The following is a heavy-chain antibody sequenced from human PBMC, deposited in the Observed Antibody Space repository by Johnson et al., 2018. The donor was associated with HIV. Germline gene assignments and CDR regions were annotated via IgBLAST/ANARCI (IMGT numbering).Heavy chain of an antibody. V-gene: IGHV3-66*01. J-gene: IGHJ3*02. Sequence: VLLVESGGGLVQPGGSLRLSCAASGIIVTGNFMSWVRQAPGKGLEWVSVINAGGDTYYADSVTGRFTISRDRSKNTVSLQMNSLRVEDTAVYYCARDDRPDGFDIWGQGTMVTVSS. CDR1: GIIVTGNF. D-gene: IGHD1-14*01. CDR2: INAGGDT. CDR3: ARDDRPDGFDI.